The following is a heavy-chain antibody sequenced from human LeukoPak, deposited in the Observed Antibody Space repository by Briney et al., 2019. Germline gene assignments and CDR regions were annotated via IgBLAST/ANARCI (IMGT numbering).Heavy chain of an antibody. V-gene: IGHV4-4*07. CDR3: AKSGGYGLIDY. CDR2: MYSSGS. J-gene: IGHJ4*02. D-gene: IGHD1-26*01. Sequence: PSETLSLTCTVSGGSISSYYLSWIRQTAGKGLEWIGRMYSSGSNYNPSLKSRVTMSIDTSTNQLSLKLSSVTAADTAMYYCAKSGGYGLIDYWGQGTRVTVSS. CDR1: GGSISSYY.